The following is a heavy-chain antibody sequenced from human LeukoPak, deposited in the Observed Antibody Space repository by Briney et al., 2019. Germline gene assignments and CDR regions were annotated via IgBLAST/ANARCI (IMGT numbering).Heavy chain of an antibody. V-gene: IGHV3-21*01. Sequence: GGSLRLSCAASGFTFSRYSMNWDRQAAGKGLEWVSSISGSSSYRYYADLVEGRFTISRDNAKNSLFLQMNSLRAEDTAVYYCARGVGNYRYYFDSWGQGTLVTVSS. CDR1: GFTFSRYS. D-gene: IGHD3-22*01. J-gene: IGHJ4*02. CDR2: ISGSSSYR. CDR3: ARGVGNYRYYFDS.